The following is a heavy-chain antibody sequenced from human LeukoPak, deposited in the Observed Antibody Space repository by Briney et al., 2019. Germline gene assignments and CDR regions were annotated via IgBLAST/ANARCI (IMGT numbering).Heavy chain of an antibody. V-gene: IGHV3-23*01. CDR2: ISGSGGST. CDR1: GFTFSSYA. CDR3: AREESSSSGYYFDY. Sequence: GGSLRLSCAASGFTFSSYAMSWVRQAPGKGLEWVSAISGSGGSTYYADSVKGRFTISRDSSKNSLYLQMNSLRAEDTAVYYCAREESSSSGYYFDYWGQGTLVTVSS. J-gene: IGHJ4*02. D-gene: IGHD6-6*01.